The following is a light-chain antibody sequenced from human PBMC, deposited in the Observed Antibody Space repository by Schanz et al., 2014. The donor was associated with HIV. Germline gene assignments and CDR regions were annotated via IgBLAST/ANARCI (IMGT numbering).Light chain of an antibody. Sequence: QAVVTQEPSLPVSPGGTVTLTCASSAGSVTSAFFANWFLLKPGLPPRPLIYTTSRKYSWTPARFSGSLRGGKAALTLSNAQPEDEADYSCLLFYGGTWVFGGGTKVTVL. V-gene: IGLV7-43*01. CDR1: AGSVTSAFF. CDR3: LLFYGGTWV. J-gene: IGLJ3*02. CDR2: TTS.